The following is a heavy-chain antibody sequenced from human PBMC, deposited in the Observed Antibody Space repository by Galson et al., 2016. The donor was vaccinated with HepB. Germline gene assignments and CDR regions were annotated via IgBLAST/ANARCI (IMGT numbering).Heavy chain of an antibody. Sequence: SLRLSCAASGLTFSRDGMHWVRQPPGKGLEWVAVIWSDGNTKFYADSVKGRFTISRDNSKNTLFLQMNSLRAEDTAVYYCARAHTIMLNYFDYWGRGTTVTVSS. CDR2: IWSDGNTK. CDR3: ARAHTIMLNYFDY. J-gene: IGHJ4*03. V-gene: IGHV3-33*01. D-gene: IGHD3-16*01. CDR1: GLTFSRDG.